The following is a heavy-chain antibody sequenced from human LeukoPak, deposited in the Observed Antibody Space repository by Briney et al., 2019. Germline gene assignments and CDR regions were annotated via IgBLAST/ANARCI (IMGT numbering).Heavy chain of an antibody. CDR3: ARDRYFDY. CDR2: ISSSSSYI. V-gene: IGHV3-21*01. CDR1: GFSFSSSG. Sequence: GSLRLSCAASGFSFSSSGMHWVRQAPGKGLEWVSSISSSSSYIYYADSVKGRFTISRDNAKNSLYLQMNSLRAEDTAVYYCARDRYFDYWGQGTLVTVSS. J-gene: IGHJ4*02.